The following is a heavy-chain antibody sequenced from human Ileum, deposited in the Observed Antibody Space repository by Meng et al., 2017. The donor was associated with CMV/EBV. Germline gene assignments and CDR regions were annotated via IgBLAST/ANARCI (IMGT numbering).Heavy chain of an antibody. J-gene: IGHJ4*02. CDR1: DESFSGYY. V-gene: IGHV4-34*01. D-gene: IGHD1-1*01. CDR2: INHRGIT. CDR3: ARENWIDGY. Sequence: LSLTCAVYDESFSGYYWTWIRQSPGKRLEWIGEINHRGITQYNPSLKSRVTISVDTSKNQLSLRLSSVTAADTAVYYCARENWIDGYWGQGTLVTVSS.